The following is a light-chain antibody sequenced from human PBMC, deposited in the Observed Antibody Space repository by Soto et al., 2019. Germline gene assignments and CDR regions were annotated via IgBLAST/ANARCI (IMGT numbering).Light chain of an antibody. J-gene: IGKJ1*01. CDR3: QHYNSYPWT. CDR2: GAS. V-gene: IGKV1-5*03. Sequence: DIQMTQSPSTLSASVGDRVTITCRASQSINSWLAWYQQKPGKAPNLLIYGASSLESGVPSRFSGSGSGTEFTLTISSLRPDDFATYYCQHYNSYPWTFGQGTKVEIK. CDR1: QSINSW.